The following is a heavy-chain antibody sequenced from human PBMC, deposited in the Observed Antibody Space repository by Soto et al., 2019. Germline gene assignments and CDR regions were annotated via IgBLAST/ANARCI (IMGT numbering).Heavy chain of an antibody. CDR2: INHSGST. V-gene: IGHV4-34*01. CDR1: GGAFRGYY. J-gene: IGHJ6*02. D-gene: IGHD6-19*01. Sequence: PSETLSLTGSAYGGAFRGYYWSLLRQRPRQGLEWMAEINHSGSTNYNPSLKSRVTISLDTSKNQFSLKLSSVTAADTAVYYCARGRGSGWFDYYYYGMDVWGQGTTVTVSS. CDR3: ARGRGSGWFDYYYYGMDV.